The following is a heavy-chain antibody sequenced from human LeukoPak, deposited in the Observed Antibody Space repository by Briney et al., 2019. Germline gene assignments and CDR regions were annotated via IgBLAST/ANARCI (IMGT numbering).Heavy chain of an antibody. Sequence: SETLSLTCTVSGGSISSSSYYWGWIRQPPGKGLEWIGYIYYSGSTNYNPSLKSRVTISVDTSKNQFSLKLRSVTAADTAVYYCARGGWSHDYWGQGTLVTVSS. CDR1: GGSISSSSYY. D-gene: IGHD6-19*01. V-gene: IGHV4-61*05. CDR3: ARGGWSHDY. J-gene: IGHJ4*02. CDR2: IYYSGST.